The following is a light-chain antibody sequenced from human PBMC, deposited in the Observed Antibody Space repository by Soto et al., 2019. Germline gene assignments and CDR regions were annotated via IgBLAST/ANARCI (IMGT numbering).Light chain of an antibody. CDR1: HSLLHITGETF. CDR3: MQSTQLPPT. V-gene: IGKV2D-29*02. CDR2: EVS. Sequence: GMTQTPLSLSVAPGQPASISCKSSHSLLHITGETFLFWYLQKPGQSPQLLIYEVSTRVSGVPDRFSGSGSGTDFTLEISRVETDDVGIYYCMQSTQLPPTVGQGTRLESK. J-gene: IGKJ5*01.